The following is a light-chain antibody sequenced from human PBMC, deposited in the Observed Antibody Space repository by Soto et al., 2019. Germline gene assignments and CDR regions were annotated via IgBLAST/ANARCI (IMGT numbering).Light chain of an antibody. V-gene: IGKV4-1*01. Sequence: DIVMTQSPDSLAVSLGERATINCKSSQSVLYSSNNKNYLAWYQQKPGQPPKLLIYWASTRESGVPDRFSGSVSVTDFTLTISSLQAEDVAVYYCQQYYSTPSWTFGQGTKVEIK. CDR2: WAS. CDR3: QQYYSTPSWT. CDR1: QSVLYSSNNKNY. J-gene: IGKJ1*01.